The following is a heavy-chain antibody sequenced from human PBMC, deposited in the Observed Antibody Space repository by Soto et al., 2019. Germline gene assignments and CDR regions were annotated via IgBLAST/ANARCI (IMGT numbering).Heavy chain of an antibody. CDR3: ARSLQIGSGWVLDY. CDR2: IYYSGST. CDR1: GYSISSSNW. V-gene: IGHV4-28*01. Sequence: PSETLSLTCAVSGYSISSSNWWGWIRQPPGKGLEWIGYIYYSGSTYYNPSLKSRVTMSVDTSKNQFSLKLSSVTAVDTAVYYCARSLQIGSGWVLDYWGQGTLVTVSS. D-gene: IGHD6-19*01. J-gene: IGHJ4*02.